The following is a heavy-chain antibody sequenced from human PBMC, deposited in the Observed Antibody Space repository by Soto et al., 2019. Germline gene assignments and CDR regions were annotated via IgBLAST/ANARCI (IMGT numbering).Heavy chain of an antibody. D-gene: IGHD3-3*01. CDR3: AKEVRFWSGYYYYYYGMDV. J-gene: IGHJ6*02. CDR1: GFTFSSYG. Sequence: GGSLRLSCAASGFTFSSYGMHWVRQAPGKGLEWVAVISYDGSNKYYADSVKGRFTISRDNSKNTLYLQMNSLRAEDTAVYYCAKEVRFWSGYYYYYYGMDVWGQGTTVTVSS. CDR2: ISYDGSNK. V-gene: IGHV3-30*18.